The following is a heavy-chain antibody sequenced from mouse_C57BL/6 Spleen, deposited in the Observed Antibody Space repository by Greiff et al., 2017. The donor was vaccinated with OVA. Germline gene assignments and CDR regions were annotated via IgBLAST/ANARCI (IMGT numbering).Heavy chain of an antibody. D-gene: IGHD1-1*01. CDR1: GYTFTSYW. Sequence: VQLQQPGAELVKPGASVKLSCKASGYTFTSYWMHWVKQRPGQGLEWIGMIHPNSGSTNYNEKFKSKATLTVDKSSSTAYMQLSSLTSEDSAVYYCAREGDITTVVALDYWGQGTTLTVSS. J-gene: IGHJ2*01. CDR2: IHPNSGST. CDR3: AREGDITTVVALDY. V-gene: IGHV1-64*01.